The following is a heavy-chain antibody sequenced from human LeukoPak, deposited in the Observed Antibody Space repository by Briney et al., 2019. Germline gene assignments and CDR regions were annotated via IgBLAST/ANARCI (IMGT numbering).Heavy chain of an antibody. Sequence: PGASLRLSCAASGFTFSSYAMSWVRQAPGKGLEWVSAISGSGGSTYYADSVKGRFTISRDNSKNTLYLQMDSLRAEDTAVYYCAKDREGGFDYWGQGTLVTVSS. V-gene: IGHV3-23*01. CDR3: AKDREGGFDY. CDR2: ISGSGGST. CDR1: GFTFSSYA. D-gene: IGHD1-26*01. J-gene: IGHJ4*02.